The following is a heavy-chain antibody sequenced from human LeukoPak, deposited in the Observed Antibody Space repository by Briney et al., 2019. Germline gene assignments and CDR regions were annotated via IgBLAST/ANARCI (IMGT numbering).Heavy chain of an antibody. D-gene: IGHD6-13*01. J-gene: IGHJ4*02. Sequence: ASVKVSCKVSGYTLTELSMHWVRQAPGKGLEWMGGFDPEDGETIYAQKFQSRVTMTEDTSTDTAYMELSSLRSEDTAVYYCATSRQQLVTFDYWGQGTLVTVSS. V-gene: IGHV1-24*01. CDR1: GYTLTELS. CDR3: ATSRQQLVTFDY. CDR2: FDPEDGET.